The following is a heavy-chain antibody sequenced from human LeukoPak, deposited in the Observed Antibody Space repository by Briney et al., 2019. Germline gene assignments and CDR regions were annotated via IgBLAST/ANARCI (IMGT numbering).Heavy chain of an antibody. D-gene: IGHD5-24*01. J-gene: IGHJ4*02. Sequence: PGGSLRLSCAASGFTFSSYAMSWVRQAPGKGLEWVSAISGSGGSTYYADSVKGRFTISRDNSKNTLYLQMNSLRGEDTAVYYCAREEMATVTIDYWGQGTLVIVSS. CDR1: GFTFSSYA. V-gene: IGHV3-23*01. CDR2: ISGSGGST. CDR3: AREEMATVTIDY.